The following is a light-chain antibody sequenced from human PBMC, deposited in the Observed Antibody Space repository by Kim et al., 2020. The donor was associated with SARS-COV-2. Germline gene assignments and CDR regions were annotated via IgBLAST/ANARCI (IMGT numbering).Light chain of an antibody. V-gene: IGKV3-20*01. CDR2: GAS. CDR1: QSVSSTY. J-gene: IGKJ2*01. CDR3: QQYGSLYT. Sequence: SLSPVERASPACRASQSVSSTYLAWYQQKPGQAPRLLIYGASSRATGIPDRFSGSGSGTDFTLTISRLEPEDFAVYYCQQYGSLYTFGQGTKLEI.